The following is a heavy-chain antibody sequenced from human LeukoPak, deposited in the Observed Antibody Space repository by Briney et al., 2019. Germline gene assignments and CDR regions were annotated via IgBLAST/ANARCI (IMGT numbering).Heavy chain of an antibody. J-gene: IGHJ6*03. Sequence: ASVKVSCKASGYTFTSYDINWVRQATGQGLEWMGWMNPNSGNTGYAQKFQGRVTMTRNTSISTAYMELSSLRSAETAVYYCARGVDYDFWSGSLGYYYYYMDVWGKGTTVTVSS. CDR2: MNPNSGNT. V-gene: IGHV1-8*01. CDR3: ARGVDYDFWSGSLGYYYYYMDV. CDR1: GYTFTSYD. D-gene: IGHD3-3*01.